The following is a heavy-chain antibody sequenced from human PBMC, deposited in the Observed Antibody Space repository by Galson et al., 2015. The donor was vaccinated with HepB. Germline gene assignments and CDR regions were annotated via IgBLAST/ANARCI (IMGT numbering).Heavy chain of an antibody. CDR1: GGTFSSYT. Sequence: SVKVSCKASGGTFSSYTISWVRQAPGQGLECLGGIIPISGIPRYAQKFQGRVTITADESTSTVYMELGSLTSEDTAIYYCARSGPDYGSWKSGATSSIDGDWGQGTLVSVSS. V-gene: IGHV1-69*13. CDR2: IIPISGIP. CDR3: ARSGPDYGSWKSGATSSIDGD. J-gene: IGHJ4*02. D-gene: IGHD3-3*01.